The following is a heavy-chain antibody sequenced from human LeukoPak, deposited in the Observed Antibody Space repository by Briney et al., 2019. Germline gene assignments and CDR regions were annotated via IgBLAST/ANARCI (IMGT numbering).Heavy chain of an antibody. D-gene: IGHD4-17*01. CDR3: ARGSDDYGDYYFDY. CDR2: ISGSGGRI. CDR1: GFTFSSYA. V-gene: IGHV3-23*01. J-gene: IGHJ4*02. Sequence: PGGSLRLSCAVSGFTFSSYAMSWVRQAPGKGLEWVSAISGSGGRIYYGASVKGRFTISRDNSKNTLNLQMNSLRAEDTAVYYCARGSDDYGDYYFDYWGQGTLVSVSS.